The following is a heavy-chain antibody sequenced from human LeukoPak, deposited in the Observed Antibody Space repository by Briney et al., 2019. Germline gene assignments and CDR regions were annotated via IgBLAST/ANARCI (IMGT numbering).Heavy chain of an antibody. J-gene: IGHJ4*02. Sequence: GEPLKISCKGSGYSFTSYWIGWVRQMPGKGLEWMGIIYPGDSDTRYSPSFQGQVTISADKSISTAYLQWSSLKASDTATYYCARHLSPTYYDFWSGSDAPFGYWGQGTLVTVSS. D-gene: IGHD3-3*01. CDR2: IYPGDSDT. CDR1: GYSFTSYW. V-gene: IGHV5-51*01. CDR3: ARHLSPTYYDFWSGSDAPFGY.